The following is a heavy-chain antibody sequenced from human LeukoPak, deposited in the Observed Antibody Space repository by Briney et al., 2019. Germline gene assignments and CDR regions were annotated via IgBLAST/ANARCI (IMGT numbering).Heavy chain of an antibody. D-gene: IGHD1-26*01. Sequence: PGGSLRLSCAASGFTFSSYSMNWVRQAPGKGLEWVGRIKSKTDGGTTDYAAPVKGRFTISRDGSKNTLYLQMNSLKTEDTAVYYCTSGSRGWNDYWGQGTLVTVSS. V-gene: IGHV3-15*07. CDR2: IKSKTDGGTT. J-gene: IGHJ4*02. CDR3: TSGSRGWNDY. CDR1: GFTFSSYS.